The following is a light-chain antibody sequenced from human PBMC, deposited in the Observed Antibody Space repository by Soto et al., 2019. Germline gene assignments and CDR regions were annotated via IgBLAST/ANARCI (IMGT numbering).Light chain of an antibody. Sequence: IQLTQSPSSLSASVGDRVTITCRASQDIRSALGWYQQKPGKVPKLLIYAASTLQSGVPSRFSGSRSGTDFTLTISSLQSEDFAVYYCQQYNNWPRTFGQGTKVDIK. CDR2: AAS. CDR1: QDIRSA. V-gene: IGKV1-6*01. J-gene: IGKJ1*01. CDR3: QQYNNWPRT.